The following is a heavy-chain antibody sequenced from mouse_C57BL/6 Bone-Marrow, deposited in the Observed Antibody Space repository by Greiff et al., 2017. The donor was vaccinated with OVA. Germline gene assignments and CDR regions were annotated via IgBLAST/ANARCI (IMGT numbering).Heavy chain of an antibody. CDR2: IDPENGDT. V-gene: IGHV14-4*01. CDR1: GFNIKDDY. J-gene: IGHJ1*03. D-gene: IGHD1-1*01. Sequence: EVKLMESGAELVRPGASVKLSCTASGFNIKDDYMHWVKQRPEQGLEWIGWIDPENGDTEYASKFQGKATITADTSSNTAYLQLSSLTSEDTAVYYCTTITTVPRYWYFDVWGTGTTVTVSS. CDR3: TTITTVPRYWYFDV.